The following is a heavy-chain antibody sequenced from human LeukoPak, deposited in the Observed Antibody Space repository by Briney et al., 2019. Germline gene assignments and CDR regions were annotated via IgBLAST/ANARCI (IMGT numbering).Heavy chain of an antibody. CDR1: EYIFTDYY. J-gene: IGHJ4*02. D-gene: IGHD3-9*01. CDR3: ARGGDNYDILTQ. V-gene: IGHV1-2*02. Sequence: ASMKVSCKASEYIFTDYYIHWVRQARGQVLGWMGWIHPHSGGINYAQNCQDRVTMTGDTSISTAYMELSRLISDDTAIYYCARGGDNYDILTQWGQGTLVTVSS. CDR2: IHPHSGGI.